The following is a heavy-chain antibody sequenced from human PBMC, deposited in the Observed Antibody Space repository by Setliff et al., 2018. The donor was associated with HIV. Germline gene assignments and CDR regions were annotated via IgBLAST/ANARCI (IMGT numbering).Heavy chain of an antibody. J-gene: IGHJ6*03. CDR1: GYTFSDYG. V-gene: IGHV1-69*13. Sequence: SVKVSCKASGYTFSDYGVTWMRQAPGQGLEWVGGIIPIFGSPDYAQKFQGRVTITADESTSIVYMELNSLRPEDTAVYYCAKIYDSGSDHYYNMDVWGKGTTVTVSS. CDR3: AKIYDSGSDHYYNMDV. D-gene: IGHD3-10*01. CDR2: IIPIFGSP.